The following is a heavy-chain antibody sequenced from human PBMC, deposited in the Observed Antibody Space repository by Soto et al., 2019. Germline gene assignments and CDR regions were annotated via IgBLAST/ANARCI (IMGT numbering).Heavy chain of an antibody. CDR2: ISGSGGST. CDR1: GFTFSSYA. CDR3: AKDFGGLTVTYTHFGY. Sequence: EVQLLESGGGLVQPGGSLRLSCAASGFTFSSYAMSWVRQAPGKGLEWVSAISGSGGSTYYADSVKGRFTISRDNSKNTLYLQMNSLRAEDTAVYYCAKDFGGLTVTYTHFGYWGQGTLVTVSS. J-gene: IGHJ4*02. D-gene: IGHD4-17*01. V-gene: IGHV3-23*01.